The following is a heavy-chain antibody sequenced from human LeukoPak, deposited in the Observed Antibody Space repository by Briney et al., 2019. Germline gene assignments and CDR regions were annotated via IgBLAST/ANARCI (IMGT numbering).Heavy chain of an antibody. CDR1: GGTFSSYA. J-gene: IGHJ4*02. Sequence: SVKVSCKASGGTFSSYAISWVRQAPGQGLEWMGRIIPTFGTANYAQKFQGRVTITTDESTSTAYMEPSSLRSEDTAVYYCARGVWGSYRYPPYYFDYWAREPWSPSPQ. CDR3: ARGVWGSYRYPPYYFDY. CDR2: IIPTFGTA. V-gene: IGHV1-69*05. D-gene: IGHD3-16*02.